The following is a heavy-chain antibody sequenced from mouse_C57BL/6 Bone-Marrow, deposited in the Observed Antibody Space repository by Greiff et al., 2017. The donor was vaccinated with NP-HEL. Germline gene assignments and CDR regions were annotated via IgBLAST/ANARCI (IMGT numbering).Heavy chain of an antibody. Sequence: QVQLQQPGAELVKPGASVKLSCKASGYTFTSYWMHWVKQRPGRGLEWIGRIDSNSGGTKYNEKFKSKATLTVDKPSSTAYMQLSSLTSEDSAVYYCAREGSSGPRDYWGQGTSVTVSS. CDR1: GYTFTSYW. V-gene: IGHV1-72*01. CDR2: IDSNSGGT. CDR3: AREGSSGPRDY. D-gene: IGHD3-2*02. J-gene: IGHJ4*01.